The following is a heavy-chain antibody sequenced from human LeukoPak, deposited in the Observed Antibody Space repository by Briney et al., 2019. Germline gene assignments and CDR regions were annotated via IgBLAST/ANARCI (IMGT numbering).Heavy chain of an antibody. D-gene: IGHD2-21*02. CDR2: ISGSGAST. J-gene: IGHJ4*02. V-gene: IGHV3-23*01. Sequence: PGGSLRLSCVVSGFTFSDYAMSWVRQAPGKGLDWVSVISGSGASTYYADSVRGRFTISRDNSKNTLYLQMNSLRAEDTAVYYCAKLQDAYCGGDCYFDYWGQGTLVTVSS. CDR1: GFTFSDYA. CDR3: AKLQDAYCGGDCYFDY.